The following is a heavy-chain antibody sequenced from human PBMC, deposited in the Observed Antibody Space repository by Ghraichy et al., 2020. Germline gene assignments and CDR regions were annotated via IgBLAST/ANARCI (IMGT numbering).Heavy chain of an antibody. CDR3: ARGRDYGDYVKSWGIDY. Sequence: SETLSLTCTVSGGSISSYYWSWIRQPPGKGLEWIGYIYYSGSTNYNPSLKSRVTISVDTSKNQFSLKLSSVTAADTAVYYCARGRDYGDYVKSWGIDYWGQGTLVTVSS. D-gene: IGHD4-17*01. V-gene: IGHV4-59*01. J-gene: IGHJ4*02. CDR1: GGSISSYY. CDR2: IYYSGST.